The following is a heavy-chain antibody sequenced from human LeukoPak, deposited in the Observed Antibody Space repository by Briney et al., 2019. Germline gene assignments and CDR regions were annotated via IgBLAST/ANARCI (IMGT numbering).Heavy chain of an antibody. CDR2: ISYDGSNK. Sequence: GGSLRLSCAASGFTFSNYDMYWVRQAPGKGLEWVAVISYDGSNKYYADSVKGRFIISRDNSKNTLYLQMNSLRAEDTAVYYCAKARGSYYYYGMGVWGQGTTVTVSS. D-gene: IGHD1-26*01. CDR1: GFTFSNYD. J-gene: IGHJ6*02. V-gene: IGHV3-30*18. CDR3: AKARGSYYYYGMGV.